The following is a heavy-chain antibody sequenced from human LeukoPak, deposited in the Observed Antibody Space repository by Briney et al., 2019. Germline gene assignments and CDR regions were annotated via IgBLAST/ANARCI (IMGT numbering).Heavy chain of an antibody. D-gene: IGHD3-22*01. Sequence: VASVKVPCKASGYTFTSYAMHWVRQAPGQRLEWMGWINAGNGNTKYSQEFQGRVTITRDTSASTAYMELSSLRSEDMAVYYCARTPLYYDSSGYGPFDYWGQGTLVTVSS. CDR1: GYTFTSYA. V-gene: IGHV1-3*03. CDR3: ARTPLYYDSSGYGPFDY. J-gene: IGHJ4*02. CDR2: INAGNGNT.